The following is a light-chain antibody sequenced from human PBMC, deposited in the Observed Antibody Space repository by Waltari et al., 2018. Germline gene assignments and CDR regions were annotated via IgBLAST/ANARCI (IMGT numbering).Light chain of an antibody. CDR3: QQYGSSPPDT. Sequence: CRASQSVSSNYLAWYQQKPGQAPRLLIYGASIRATGIPDRFSGSGSGTDFSLTISRLEPEDFAVYYCQQYGSSPPDTFGQGTEVEI. CDR2: GAS. V-gene: IGKV3-20*01. CDR1: QSVSSNY. J-gene: IGKJ2*01.